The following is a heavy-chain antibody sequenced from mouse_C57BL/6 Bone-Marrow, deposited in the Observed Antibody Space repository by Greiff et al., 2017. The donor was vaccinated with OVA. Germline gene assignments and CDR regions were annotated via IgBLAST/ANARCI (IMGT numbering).Heavy chain of an antibody. CDR3: ARVVTTRYWYFDV. J-gene: IGHJ1*03. CDR2: ISYDGSN. V-gene: IGHV3-6*01. Sequence: EVQLQESGPGLVKPSQSLSLTCSVTGYSITSGYYWNWIRQFPGNKLEWMGYISYDGSNNYNPSLKNRISITRDTSKNQFFLKLNSVTTEDTATYYCARVVTTRYWYFDVWGTGTTVTVSS. CDR1: GYSITSGYY. D-gene: IGHD2-5*01.